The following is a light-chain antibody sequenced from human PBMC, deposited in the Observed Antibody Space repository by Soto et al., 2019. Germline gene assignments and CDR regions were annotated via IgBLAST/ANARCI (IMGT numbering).Light chain of an antibody. Sequence: DIQMTQSPSSLSASVGDRVTITCRASQGISNFLAWYQQKPGEVPKVLIYAASTLQSGLPSRFSGSRSGTDFTLTISSLQPEDVATYYCQKYNSTPLTFGQGPRLEIK. CDR3: QKYNSTPLT. CDR1: QGISNF. CDR2: AAS. V-gene: IGKV1-27*01. J-gene: IGKJ5*01.